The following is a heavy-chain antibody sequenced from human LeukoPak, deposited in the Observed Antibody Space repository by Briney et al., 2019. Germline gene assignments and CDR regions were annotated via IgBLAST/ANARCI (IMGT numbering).Heavy chain of an antibody. CDR2: IYYSGST. D-gene: IGHD3-16*01. V-gene: IGHV4-39*07. Sequence: PSETLSLTCTVSGGSISSSSYYWGWIRQPPGKGLEWIGSIYYSGSTDYNPSLKSRVTISVDTSKNQFSLKLSSVTAADTAVYYCARDRLGEPIDSWGQGTLVTVSS. CDR1: GGSISSSSYY. CDR3: ARDRLGEPIDS. J-gene: IGHJ4*02.